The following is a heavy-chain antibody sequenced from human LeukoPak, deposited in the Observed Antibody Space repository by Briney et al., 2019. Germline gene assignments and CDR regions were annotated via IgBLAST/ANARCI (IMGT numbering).Heavy chain of an antibody. D-gene: IGHD6-13*01. CDR1: GGSISSSSYY. Sequence: SETLSLTCTVSGGSISSSSYYWRWIRQPPGKGLEWIGSIYYSGRTYYNPSLKSRVTISVDTSKNQFSLKLSSVTAADTAVYYCARQGIAAAGTGDWFDPWGQGTLVTVSS. J-gene: IGHJ5*02. CDR2: IYYSGRT. V-gene: IGHV4-39*01. CDR3: ARQGIAAAGTGDWFDP.